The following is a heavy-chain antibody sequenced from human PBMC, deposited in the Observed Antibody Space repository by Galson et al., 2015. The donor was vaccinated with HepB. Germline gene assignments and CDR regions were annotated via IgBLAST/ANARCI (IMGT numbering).Heavy chain of an antibody. D-gene: IGHD3-3*02. Sequence: SLRLSCAASGFTFSIYSMNWVRQAPGKGPEWISYISPTSYTKYYADSVKGRFTISRDNAKNSLFLLMNSLGDEDTALYYCARDAAFAFDMWGQGTTVIVSS. CDR2: ISPTSYTK. CDR3: ARDAAFAFDM. J-gene: IGHJ3*02. CDR1: GFTFSIYS. V-gene: IGHV3-48*02.